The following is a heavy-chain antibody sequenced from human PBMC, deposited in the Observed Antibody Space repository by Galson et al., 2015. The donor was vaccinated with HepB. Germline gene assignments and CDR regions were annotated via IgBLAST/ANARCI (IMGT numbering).Heavy chain of an antibody. CDR3: ARGALVVVVDGTLNNWFDP. J-gene: IGHJ5*02. CDR2: ISTYNRNT. Sequence: SVKVSCKASGYTFSSYSITWVRRAPGQGLEWMGWISTYNRNTNYARHLQGRVTMTTDTSTSTAYMELRSLRSDDTAVYYCARGALVVVVDGTLNNWFDPWGQGTLVTVSS. CDR1: GYTFSSYS. D-gene: IGHD2-15*01. V-gene: IGHV1-18*01.